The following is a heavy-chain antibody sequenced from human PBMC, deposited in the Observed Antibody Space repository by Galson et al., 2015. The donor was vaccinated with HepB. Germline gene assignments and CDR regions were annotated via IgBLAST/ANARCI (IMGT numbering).Heavy chain of an antibody. D-gene: IGHD6-13*01. CDR2: ISYDGSNK. CDR1: GFTFSSYA. J-gene: IGHJ3*02. V-gene: IGHV3-30-3*01. CDR3: AREPGYSSSWDDKSAFDI. Sequence: SLRLSCAASGFTFSSYAMHWVRQAPGKGLEWVAVISYDGSNKYYADSVKGRFTISRDNSKNTLYLQMNSLRAEDTAVYYCAREPGYSSSWDDKSAFDIWGQGTMVTVSS.